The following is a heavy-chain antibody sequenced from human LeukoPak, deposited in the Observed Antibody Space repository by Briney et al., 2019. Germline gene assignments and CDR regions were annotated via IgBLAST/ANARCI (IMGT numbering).Heavy chain of an antibody. CDR2: IWYDGNNK. J-gene: IGHJ3*02. CDR3: ASAPHRAAIDI. V-gene: IGHV3-33*01. CDR1: GFTFSSYG. Sequence: GGSLRLSCAASGFTFSSYGMHWVRQAPGKGLEWVAVIWYDGNNKYYADSVKGRFTISRDNSKDTLYLQMNSLRAEDTAVYYCASAPHRAAIDIWGQGTMVTVSP.